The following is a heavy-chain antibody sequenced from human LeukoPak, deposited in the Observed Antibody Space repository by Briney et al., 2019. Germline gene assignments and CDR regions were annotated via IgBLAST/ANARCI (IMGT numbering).Heavy chain of an antibody. CDR1: GFTFSSYG. CDR3: ASPKGFDWLLWGFDY. CDR2: ISYDGSNK. D-gene: IGHD3-9*01. Sequence: PGGSLRLSCAASGFTFSSYGMHWVRQAPGKGLEWVAVISYDGSNKYYADSVKGRFTISRDNAKNSLYLQMNSLRAEDTAVYYCASPKGFDWLLWGFDYWGQGTLVTVSS. J-gene: IGHJ4*02. V-gene: IGHV3-30*03.